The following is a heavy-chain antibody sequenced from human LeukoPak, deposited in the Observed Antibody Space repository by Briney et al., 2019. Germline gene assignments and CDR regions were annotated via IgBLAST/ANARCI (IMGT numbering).Heavy chain of an antibody. J-gene: IGHJ5*02. CDR3: ARGKTGELLGWFDP. D-gene: IGHD1-26*01. CDR2: IYYSGST. Sequence: SETLSLTCAVYGGSFSGYYWSWIRQPPGKGLEWIGYIYYSGSTNYNPSLKSRVTISVDTSKNQFSLKLSSVTAADTAVYYCARGKTGELLGWFDPWGQGTLVTVSS. CDR1: GGSFSGYY. V-gene: IGHV4-59*01.